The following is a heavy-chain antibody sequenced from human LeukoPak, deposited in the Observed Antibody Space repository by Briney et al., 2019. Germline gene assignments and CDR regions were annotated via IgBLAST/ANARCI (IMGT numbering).Heavy chain of an antibody. V-gene: IGHV3-23*01. CDR1: GFTFSTYA. CDR2: IGGSGGGT. CDR3: AKGYSSTWKGYFDP. J-gene: IGHJ5*02. Sequence: GGSLRLSCAASGFTFSTYAMGWVRQAPGKGLEWVSAIGGSGGGTYYADPVKGRFTISRDNPKNTLFLQMNSLRADDTAVYYCAKGYSSTWKGYFDPWGQGTLVTVSS. D-gene: IGHD6-13*01.